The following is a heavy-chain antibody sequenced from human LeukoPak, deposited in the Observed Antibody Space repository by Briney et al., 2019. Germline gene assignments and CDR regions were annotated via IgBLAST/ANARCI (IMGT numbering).Heavy chain of an antibody. Sequence: SGGSLRLSCASSGFTFSSYAMNWLRQAPGKGQQWVSGIRADAVTTYYADSVKRRFIISRDNSKNTVYLQMNRLSAEVAAVYYCVKDGGWVQYAYWGQGTLVTVSS. CDR2: IRADAVTT. D-gene: IGHD5-24*01. CDR1: GFTFSSYA. V-gene: IGHV3-23*01. CDR3: VKDGGWVQYAY. J-gene: IGHJ4*02.